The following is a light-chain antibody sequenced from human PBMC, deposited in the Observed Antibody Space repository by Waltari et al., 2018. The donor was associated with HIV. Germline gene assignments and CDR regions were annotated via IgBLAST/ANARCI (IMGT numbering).Light chain of an antibody. CDR3: SSFAHRDGFYVL. Sequence: QSALPQPPPASTSPGQSATLSCTATNRDIPTYDYVPWSQQHPAHAPHLVSSGVTNPPSGVSERFSGSQSGTTAFLTVSVLQAAEEGDYYCSSFAHRDGFYVLVGGGTRRTVL. V-gene: IGLV2-8*02. CDR2: GVT. CDR1: NRDIPTYDY. J-gene: IGLJ2*01.